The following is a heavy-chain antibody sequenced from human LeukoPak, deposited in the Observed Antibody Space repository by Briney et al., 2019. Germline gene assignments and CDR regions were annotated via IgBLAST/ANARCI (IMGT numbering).Heavy chain of an antibody. V-gene: IGHV4-59*01. CDR1: GGSISSYY. Sequence: SSETLSLTCTVSGGSISSYYWSWIRQPPGKGLEWIGYIYYSGSTNYNPSLKSRVTISVDTSKNQFSLKLSSVTAADTAVYYCARDQRLADAFDIWGQGTMVTVSS. CDR3: ARDQRLADAFDI. J-gene: IGHJ3*02. CDR2: IYYSGST. D-gene: IGHD3-9*01.